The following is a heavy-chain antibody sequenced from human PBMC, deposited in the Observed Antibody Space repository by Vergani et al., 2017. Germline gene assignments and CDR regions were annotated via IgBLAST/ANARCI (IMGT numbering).Heavy chain of an antibody. V-gene: IGHV3-23*01. CDR3: AKDRRYCSGGSCYPFPYDY. CDR1: GFTFSSYA. CDR2: ISGSGGST. J-gene: IGHJ4*02. Sequence: EVQLLESGGGLVQPGGSLRLSCAASGFTFSSYAMSWVRQAPGHGLEWVSAISGSGGSTYYADSVKGRFTISRDNSKNTLYLQMNSLRAEDTAVYYCAKDRRYCSGGSCYPFPYDYWGQGTLVTVSS. D-gene: IGHD2-15*01.